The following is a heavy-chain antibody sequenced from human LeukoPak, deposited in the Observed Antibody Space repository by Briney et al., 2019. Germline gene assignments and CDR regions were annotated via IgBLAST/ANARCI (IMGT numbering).Heavy chain of an antibody. J-gene: IGHJ4*02. D-gene: IGHD3-10*01. Sequence: GGSLRLSCAASGFTFSVYSMNWVRQAPGKGLEWVSSITTSSSDMYYADSVKGRFTISRDNAKNSLFLQMNSLRAEDTAVYYCARDGRGLGNYFDYWGQGTLVTVSS. V-gene: IGHV3-21*01. CDR1: GFTFSVYS. CDR3: ARDGRGLGNYFDY. CDR2: ITTSSSDM.